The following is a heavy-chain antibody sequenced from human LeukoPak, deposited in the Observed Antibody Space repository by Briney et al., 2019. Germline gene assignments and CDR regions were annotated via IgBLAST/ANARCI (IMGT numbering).Heavy chain of an antibody. CDR1: GFTFRNCN. V-gene: IGHV3-21*01. CDR3: ARQRGYCSSGVCRGWFDP. Sequence: PRGSLRLSCAASGFTFRNCNMNWVRQAPGKGLEWVSSISESSSFIQYADSLKGRFAISRDNAKNSLYLQMNSLRAEDTAVYYCARQRGYCSSGVCRGWFDPWGQGTLVTVSS. CDR2: ISESSSFI. J-gene: IGHJ5*02. D-gene: IGHD2-8*01.